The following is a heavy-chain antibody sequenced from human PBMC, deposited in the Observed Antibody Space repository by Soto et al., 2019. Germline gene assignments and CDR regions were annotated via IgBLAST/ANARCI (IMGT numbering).Heavy chain of an antibody. J-gene: IGHJ3*02. CDR2: IGGGNDDT. V-gene: IGHV3-23*01. CDR3: AKARMHNNFVWDPFDM. CDR1: GFTFSIYS. D-gene: IGHD1-26*01. Sequence: PGGSLRLSCSASGFTFSIYSMSWVRQAPGKGLEWVSGIGGGNDDTYYADSVKGRFTISRDNSKSTLSLQMNGLRAEDTSVYYCAKARMHNNFVWDPFDMWGQGTQVTVSS.